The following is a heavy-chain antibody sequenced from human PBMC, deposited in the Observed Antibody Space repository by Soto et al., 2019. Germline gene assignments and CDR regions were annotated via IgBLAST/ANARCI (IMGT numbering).Heavy chain of an antibody. V-gene: IGHV1-2*02. D-gene: IGHD6-19*01. J-gene: IGHJ5*02. CDR3: ARGALTVANWFDP. CDR1: GYTFTDYY. CDR2: SNPNNGVT. Sequence: QVQLVQSGAEVKKPGASVKVSCKASGYTFTDYYMNWVRQAPGQWLEWMGWSNPNNGVTNYAQKFQGRVTMTRDTPISTAYMDLSRLRSDHTALYYCARGALTVANWFDPWGQGTQVTVSS.